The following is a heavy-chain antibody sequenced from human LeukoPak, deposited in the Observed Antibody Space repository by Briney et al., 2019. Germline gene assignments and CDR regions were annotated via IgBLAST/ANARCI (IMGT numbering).Heavy chain of an antibody. CDR1: GFTFSSYG. J-gene: IGHJ4*02. CDR2: IWYDGSNK. D-gene: IGHD6-19*01. V-gene: IGHV3-33*01. Sequence: GGSLRLSCAASGFTFSSYGMHWVRQAPGKGLEWVAVIWYDGSNKYYADSVKGRFTISRDNSKNTLYLQTNSLRAEDTAVYYCARGGVAGTYELFFDYWGQGTLVTVSS. CDR3: ARGGVAGTYELFFDY.